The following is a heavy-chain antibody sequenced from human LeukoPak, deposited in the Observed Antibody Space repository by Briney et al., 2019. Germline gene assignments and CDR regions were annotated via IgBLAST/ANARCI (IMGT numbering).Heavy chain of an antibody. V-gene: IGHV3-7*05. Sequence: PGGSLRLSCAASGFTFSSYWMTWVRQAPGKGLEWVANIKKDGSDKYYVDSVKGRFTISRDNAKNSLYLQMNSLRAEDTAVYYCPRPSGYCSGGSCFPFDYWGEGTLVTVSS. J-gene: IGHJ4*02. CDR1: GFTFSSYW. D-gene: IGHD2-15*01. CDR2: IKKDGSDK. CDR3: PRPSGYCSGGSCFPFDY.